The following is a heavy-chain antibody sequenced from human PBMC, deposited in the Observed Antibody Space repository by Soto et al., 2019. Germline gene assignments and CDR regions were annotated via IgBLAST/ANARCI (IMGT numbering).Heavy chain of an antibody. D-gene: IGHD3-16*01. CDR1: GFTFSSYS. J-gene: IGHJ5*02. CDR2: ISSSSSYI. V-gene: IGHV3-21*01. Sequence: EVQLVESGGGLVKPGGSLRLSCAASGFTFSSYSMNWVRQAPGKGLEWVSSISSSSSYIYYADSVKGRFTISRDNAKNSLYLQMNSLRAEDTAVYYCARVGGSSWRHNWFDPWGQGTLVTVSS. CDR3: ARVGGSSWRHNWFDP.